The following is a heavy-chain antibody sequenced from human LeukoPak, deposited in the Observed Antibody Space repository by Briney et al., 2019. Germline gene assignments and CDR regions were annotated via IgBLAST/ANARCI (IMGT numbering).Heavy chain of an antibody. V-gene: IGHV3-21*01. CDR2: ISSSRSYI. D-gene: IGHD6-13*01. CDR3: ARDGYSSSRPDF. J-gene: IGHJ4*02. CDR1: GFTFSSYS. Sequence: GGSLRLSCAASGFTFSSYSMNWVRQAPGKGVEWVSSISSSRSYIYYADSVKGRFTISRDNAKNSLYLQMNSLRAEDTAVYYCARDGYSSSRPDFWGQGTLVTVSS.